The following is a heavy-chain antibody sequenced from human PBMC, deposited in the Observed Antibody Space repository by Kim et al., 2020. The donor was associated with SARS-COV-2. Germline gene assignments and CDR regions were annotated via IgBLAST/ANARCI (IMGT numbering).Heavy chain of an antibody. J-gene: IGHJ4*02. V-gene: IGHV3-74*01. CDR2: INNDGSST. Sequence: GGSLRLSCAVSGFTFSSYWMHWIRQAPGKGLAWVSHINNDGSSTSYADSVKGRFTISRDNAKNTVYLQMNSLRVEDTAVYYCARDLGGWYPDYWGQGTLVPVSS. CDR3: ARDLGGWYPDY. CDR1: GFTFSSYW. D-gene: IGHD6-19*01.